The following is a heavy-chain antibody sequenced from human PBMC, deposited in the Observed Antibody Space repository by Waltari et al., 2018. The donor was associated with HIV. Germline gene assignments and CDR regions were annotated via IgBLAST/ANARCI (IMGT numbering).Heavy chain of an antibody. CDR2: IWYHGDKE. J-gene: IGHJ1*01. Sequence: QVQLVESGGGVVQSARSLTLACDASGLTFGGYGIHWARQAPGKGLEWVSVIWYHGDKEDYADSVKGRFNISRDNSRNTVFLHMNSLRAEDTGFYFCARERGYTSPFDLWGQGTLVTVSS. D-gene: IGHD5-18*01. V-gene: IGHV3-33*01. CDR1: GLTFGGYG. CDR3: ARERGYTSPFDL.